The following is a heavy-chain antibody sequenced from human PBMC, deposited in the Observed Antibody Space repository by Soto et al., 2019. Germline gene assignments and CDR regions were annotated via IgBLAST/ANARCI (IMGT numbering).Heavy chain of an antibody. Sequence: SETLSLTCAVSGGSIRSSYWSWIRQPPGKGLEWIGFIYYSGRVNYNPSLKSRVTISRDTSKSQFSLELTSVTAADTAVYYCATSLGGGELSPSNYFDSWGQGALVTVSS. CDR1: GGSIRSSY. J-gene: IGHJ4*02. D-gene: IGHD3-16*02. CDR2: IYYSGRV. CDR3: ATSLGGGELSPSNYFDS. V-gene: IGHV4-59*08.